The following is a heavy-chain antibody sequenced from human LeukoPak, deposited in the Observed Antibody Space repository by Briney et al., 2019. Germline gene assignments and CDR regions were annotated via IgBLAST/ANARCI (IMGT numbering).Heavy chain of an antibody. CDR2: INPHSGGT. D-gene: IGHD1-26*01. CDR3: ARDMDSGPDFFDY. V-gene: IGHV1-2*02. CDR1: GYTFTSYA. J-gene: IGHJ4*02. Sequence: ASVKVSCKASGYTFTSYAMHWVRQAPGQGLEWIGWINPHSGGTDHAQKFQGRVTMTRDTSISTAYMELSRLRSDDTAVYYCARDMDSGPDFFDYWGLGTLVTVSS.